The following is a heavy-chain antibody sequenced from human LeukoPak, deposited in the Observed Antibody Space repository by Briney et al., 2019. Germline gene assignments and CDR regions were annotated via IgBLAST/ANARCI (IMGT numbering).Heavy chain of an antibody. Sequence: ASVKVSCKASGGTFISYAISWVRQAPGQGLEWMGGIIPIFGTANYAQKFQGRVTITADESTSTAYMELSRLRSEDTAVYYCARDYHGSGSLTTFDYWGQGTLVTVSS. D-gene: IGHD3-10*01. J-gene: IGHJ4*02. CDR1: GGTFISYA. CDR2: IIPIFGTA. CDR3: ARDYHGSGSLTTFDY. V-gene: IGHV1-69*13.